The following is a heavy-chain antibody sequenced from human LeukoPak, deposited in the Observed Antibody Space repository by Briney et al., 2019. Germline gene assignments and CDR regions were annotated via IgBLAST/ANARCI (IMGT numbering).Heavy chain of an antibody. CDR3: ARAPYYDSSGYLGY. Sequence: GGSLRLSCAASGFTFSSYSMNWLRQGPGKGLEWVSSISSSSSYIYYADSVKGRFTISRDNAKNSLYLQMNSLRAEDTAVYYCARAPYYDSSGYLGYWGQGTLVTVS. D-gene: IGHD3-22*01. V-gene: IGHV3-21*01. J-gene: IGHJ4*02. CDR1: GFTFSSYS. CDR2: ISSSSSYI.